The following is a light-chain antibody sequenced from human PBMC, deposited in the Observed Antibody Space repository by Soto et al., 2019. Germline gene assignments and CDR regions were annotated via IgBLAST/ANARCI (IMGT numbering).Light chain of an antibody. V-gene: IGKV3D-15*01. CDR1: QSVSDN. J-gene: IGKJ2*01. CDR3: QQYNNWPYT. Sequence: EIVLTQSPATLSVSPGDRVTLSCRASQSVSDNLAWYQQKPGQAPRLLIYGASIRATDIPARFSGSGSGTEFSLTISSLQSEDFAVYYCQQYNNWPYTFGQGTKVDIK. CDR2: GAS.